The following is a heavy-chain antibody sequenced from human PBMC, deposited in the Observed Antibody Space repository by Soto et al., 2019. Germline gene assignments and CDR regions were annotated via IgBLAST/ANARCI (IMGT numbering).Heavy chain of an antibody. CDR1: GFTFSSSA. D-gene: IGHD2-15*01. J-gene: IGHJ4*02. V-gene: IGHV3-30-3*01. CDR2: ISYDGSNK. Sequence: QVQLVESGGGVVQPGRSLRLSCAASGFTFSSSAMHWVRQAPGKGLEWVAVISYDGSNKYYSDSVKGRFTISRDNSKNTLYLQMNSLRAEDTAVYYCARDVEEGGGYFDYWGQGTLVTVSA. CDR3: ARDVEEGGGYFDY.